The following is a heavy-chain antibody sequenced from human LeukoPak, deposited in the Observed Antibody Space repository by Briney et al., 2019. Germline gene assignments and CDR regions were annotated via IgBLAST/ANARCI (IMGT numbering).Heavy chain of an antibody. V-gene: IGHV3-9*01. J-gene: IGHJ4*02. CDR3: ARSLIAARLI. CDR1: GFTFDDYA. CDR2: ISWNSGSI. Sequence: PGGSLRLSCAASGFTFDDYAMHWVRQAPGKGLEWVSGISWNSGSIGYADSVKGRFTISRDNAKNSLYLQMNSLRAEDTAVYYCARSLIAARLIWGQGTLVTVSS. D-gene: IGHD6-6*01.